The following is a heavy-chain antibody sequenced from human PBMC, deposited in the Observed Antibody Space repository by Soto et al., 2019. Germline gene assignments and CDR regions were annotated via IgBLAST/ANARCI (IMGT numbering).Heavy chain of an antibody. Sequence: GGSLRLSCADSGFTFSSYAMHWVRQAPGKGLEWVAVISYDGSNKYYADSVKGRFTISRDNSKNTQYLQMNSLRAEDTAVYYCAREEAGVVITQTFDYWGQGTLVTVSS. D-gene: IGHD3-22*01. CDR2: ISYDGSNK. V-gene: IGHV3-30-3*01. CDR3: AREEAGVVITQTFDY. J-gene: IGHJ4*02. CDR1: GFTFSSYA.